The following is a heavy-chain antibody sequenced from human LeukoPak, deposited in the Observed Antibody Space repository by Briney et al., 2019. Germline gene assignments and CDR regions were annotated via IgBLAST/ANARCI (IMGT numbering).Heavy chain of an antibody. Sequence: SETLSLTCTVSGGSISSGGYYWSWIRQHPGKGLEWIGYIYYSGSTYYNPSLKSRVTISVDTSKNQFSLKLSSVTAAGTAVYYCARVHSSGYFDYWGQGTLVTVSS. CDR1: GGSISSGGYY. V-gene: IGHV4-31*03. J-gene: IGHJ4*02. CDR2: IYYSGST. CDR3: ARVHSSGYFDY. D-gene: IGHD3-22*01.